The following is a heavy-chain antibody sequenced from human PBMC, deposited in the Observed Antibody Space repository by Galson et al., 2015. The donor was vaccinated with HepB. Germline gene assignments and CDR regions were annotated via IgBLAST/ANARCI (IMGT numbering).Heavy chain of an antibody. CDR1: GYTFTSYG. J-gene: IGHJ6*02. Sequence: SVKVSCKASGYTFTSYGISWVRQAPGQGLEWMGWISAYNGNTNYAQKLQGRVTMTTDTSTSTAYMELRSLRSDDTAVYYCARGETVTRYYYYSGMDVWGQGTTVTVSS. V-gene: IGHV1-18*01. CDR2: ISAYNGNT. D-gene: IGHD4-17*01. CDR3: ARGETVTRYYYYSGMDV.